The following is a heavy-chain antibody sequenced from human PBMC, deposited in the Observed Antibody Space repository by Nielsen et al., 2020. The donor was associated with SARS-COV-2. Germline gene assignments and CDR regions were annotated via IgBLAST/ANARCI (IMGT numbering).Heavy chain of an antibody. CDR2: INTNSGNP. D-gene: IGHD6-19*01. V-gene: IGHV7-4-1*02. Sequence: ASVKVSCKASGYTFNTYAMNWVRQAPGQGLEWMGWINTNSGNPMYAQGFTGRFVFSSDTSVSTAYLHISSLKPEDTAVYYCARLAGAGSFDYWGQGTLVTVSS. J-gene: IGHJ4*02. CDR1: GYTFNTYA. CDR3: ARLAGAGSFDY.